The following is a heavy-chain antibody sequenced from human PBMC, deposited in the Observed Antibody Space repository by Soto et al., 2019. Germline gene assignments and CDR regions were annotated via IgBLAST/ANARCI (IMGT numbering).Heavy chain of an antibody. CDR1: SGSISSTIYS. D-gene: IGHD3-10*01. V-gene: IGHV4-39*01. Sequence: SETLSLTCTVSSGSISSTIYSWDWIRQPPGKGLEWIGSIFYSGSTYYNPSLKSRVTISVDTSKNQFSLKLNSMTAADTAVYYCARHNYGSGSTYFDYWGQGTLVTVSS. J-gene: IGHJ4*02. CDR3: ARHNYGSGSTYFDY. CDR2: IFYSGST.